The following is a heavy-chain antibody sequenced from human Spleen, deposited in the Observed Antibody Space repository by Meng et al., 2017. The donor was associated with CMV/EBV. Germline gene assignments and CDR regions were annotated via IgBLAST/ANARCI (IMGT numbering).Heavy chain of an antibody. D-gene: IGHD3-22*01. CDR2: INWNGYST. V-gene: IGHV3-20*04. J-gene: IGHJ4*02. Sequence: GESLKISCAASGFTLDDYGMSWVRQAPGKGLEWVSGINWNGYSTGYADSVKGRFTISRDNAKNSLYLQMSGLRAEDTAFYYCARDQRDGSSWTEYWGQGTLVTVSS. CDR1: GFTLDDYG. CDR3: ARDQRDGSSWTEY.